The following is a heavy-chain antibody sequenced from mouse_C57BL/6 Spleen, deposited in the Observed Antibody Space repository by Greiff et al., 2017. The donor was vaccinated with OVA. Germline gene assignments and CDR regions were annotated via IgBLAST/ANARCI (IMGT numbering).Heavy chain of an antibody. D-gene: IGHD1-1*01. Sequence: EVQGVESGGGLVKPGGSLKLSCAASGFTFSSYAMSWVRQTPEKRLEWVATISDGGSYTYYPDNVKGRFTISRDNAKNNLYLQMSHLKSEDTAMYYCARDQVDHYYGSRGAMDYWGQGTSVTVSS. J-gene: IGHJ4*01. CDR3: ARDQVDHYYGSRGAMDY. CDR1: GFTFSSYA. V-gene: IGHV5-4*01. CDR2: ISDGGSYT.